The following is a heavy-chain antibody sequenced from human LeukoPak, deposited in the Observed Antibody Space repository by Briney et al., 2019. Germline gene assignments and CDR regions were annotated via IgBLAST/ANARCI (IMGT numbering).Heavy chain of an antibody. CDR2: IIPIFGTA. J-gene: IGHJ1*01. CDR3: ARYDDSSGYYYPEYFQH. D-gene: IGHD3-22*01. Sequence: SVKVSCKDSGGSFSSSAISWVRQAPGQGLEWMGGIIPIFGTANYAQKFQGRVTITADESTSTAYMELSSLRSEDTAVYYCARYDDSSGYYYPEYFQHWGQGTLVTVSS. V-gene: IGHV1-69*13. CDR1: GGSFSSSA.